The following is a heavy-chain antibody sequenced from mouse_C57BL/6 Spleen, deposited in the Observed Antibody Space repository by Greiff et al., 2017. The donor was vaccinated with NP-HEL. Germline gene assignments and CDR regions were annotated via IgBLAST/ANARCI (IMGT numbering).Heavy chain of an antibody. CDR1: GYAFSSYW. CDR2: IYPGDGDT. CDR3: ASGTTDPHYFDY. D-gene: IGHD1-1*01. V-gene: IGHV1-80*01. Sequence: QVHVKQSGAELVKPGASVKISCKASGYAFSSYWMNWVKQRPGKGLEWIGQIYPGDGDTNYNGKFKGKATLTADKSSSTAYMQLSSLTSEDSAVYFCASGTTDPHYFDYWGQGTTLTVSS. J-gene: IGHJ2*01.